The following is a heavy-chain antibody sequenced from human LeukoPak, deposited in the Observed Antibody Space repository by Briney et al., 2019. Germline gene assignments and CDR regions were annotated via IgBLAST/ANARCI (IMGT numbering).Heavy chain of an antibody. CDR1: GGSFSGYY. V-gene: IGHV4-34*01. Sequence: SETLSLTCAVYGGSFSGYYWSWIRQPPGKGLEWIGEINHSGSTNYNPSLKSRVAISVDTSKNQFSLKLSSVTAAGTAVYYCARGPYNWNYRLVFDYWGQGTLVTVSS. CDR2: INHSGST. CDR3: ARGPYNWNYRLVFDY. D-gene: IGHD1-7*01. J-gene: IGHJ4*02.